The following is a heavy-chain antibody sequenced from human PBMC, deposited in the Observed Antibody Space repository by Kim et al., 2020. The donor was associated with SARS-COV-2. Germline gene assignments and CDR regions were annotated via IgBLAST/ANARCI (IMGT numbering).Heavy chain of an antibody. CDR3: ARGVYYDSSGYGYFQH. D-gene: IGHD3-22*01. CDR1: GFTFSSYA. V-gene: IGHV3-30*04. J-gene: IGHJ1*01. CDR2: ISYDGSNK. Sequence: GGSLRLSCAASGFTFSSYAMHWVRQAPGKGLEWVAVISYDGSNKYYADSVKGRFTISRDNSKNTLYLQMNSLRAEDTAVYYCARGVYYDSSGYGYFQHWGQGTLVTVSS.